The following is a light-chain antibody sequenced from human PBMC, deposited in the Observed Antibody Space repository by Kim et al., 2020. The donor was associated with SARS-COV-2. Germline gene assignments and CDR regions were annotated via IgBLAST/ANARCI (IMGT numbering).Light chain of an antibody. CDR3: QQYYSTPLP. J-gene: IGKJ3*01. Sequence: DIVMTQSPGSLPVSLGERATINCKSSQSVLYSSNNMNYLAWYQQKPGQPPKLLFYWASTRESGVPDRFSGSGSGTDFTLTISSLQAEDVAVYYCQQYYSTPLPFGPGTKVDIK. CDR2: WAS. V-gene: IGKV4-1*01. CDR1: QSVLYSSNNMNY.